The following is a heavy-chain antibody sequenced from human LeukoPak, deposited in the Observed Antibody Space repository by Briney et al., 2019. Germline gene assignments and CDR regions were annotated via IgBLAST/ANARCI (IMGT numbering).Heavy chain of an antibody. V-gene: IGHV4-31*03. J-gene: IGHJ4*02. Sequence: SETLSLTCTVSGGSISSGGYYWSWIRQHPGKGLEWIGYIYYSGSTYYNPSLKSRVTISVDTSKNQFSLKLSSVTAADTAVYYCAREPEQQLGHPYWSDYWGQGTLVTVSS. CDR1: GGSISSGGYY. CDR2: IYYSGST. D-gene: IGHD6-13*01. CDR3: AREPEQQLGHPYWSDY.